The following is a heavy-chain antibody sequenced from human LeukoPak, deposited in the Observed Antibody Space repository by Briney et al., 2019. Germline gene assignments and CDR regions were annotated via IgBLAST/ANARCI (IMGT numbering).Heavy chain of an antibody. CDR2: ISTDGVGT. D-gene: IGHD3-10*01. J-gene: IGHJ2*01. Sequence: GGSRRLSCAASGFTFSSSDMVWVRQAPGEGLDWVSAISTDGVGTVYADSVKGRFTISRDNSKDTLSLQMNTLRAEDTAVYYCAKSRGNWYFDLWGRGTLVTVSS. CDR3: AKSRGNWYFDL. CDR1: GFTFSSSD. V-gene: IGHV3-23*01.